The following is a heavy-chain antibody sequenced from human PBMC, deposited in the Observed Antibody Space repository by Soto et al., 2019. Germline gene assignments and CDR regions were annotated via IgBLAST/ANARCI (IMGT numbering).Heavy chain of an antibody. D-gene: IGHD4-17*01. J-gene: IGHJ4*02. V-gene: IGHV3-13*01. CDR1: GFTFSSYD. CDR2: IGTAGDT. CDR3: ARALYGDPSFDY. Sequence: PGGSLRLSCAASGFTFSSYDMHWVRQATGKGLEWVSAIGTAGDTYYPGSMKGRFTISRENAKNSLYLQMNSLRAEDTSVYYCARALYGDPSFDYWGQGTLVTVSS.